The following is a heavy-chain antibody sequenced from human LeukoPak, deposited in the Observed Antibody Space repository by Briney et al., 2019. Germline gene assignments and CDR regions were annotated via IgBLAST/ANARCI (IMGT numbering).Heavy chain of an antibody. CDR2: ISTSSSSK. CDR3: ARWDDLFLIDF. V-gene: IGHV3-21*01. J-gene: IGHJ4*02. CDR1: GFTFSSYR. Sequence: PGGSLRLSCAVSGFTFSSYRMSWVRQAPGKGLEWVSSISTSSSSKYYADSVKGRFTNYRENAKNSLDLQMNSLRAEDTAVYYCARWDDLFLIDFWGQGTLVTVSS. D-gene: IGHD3-9*01.